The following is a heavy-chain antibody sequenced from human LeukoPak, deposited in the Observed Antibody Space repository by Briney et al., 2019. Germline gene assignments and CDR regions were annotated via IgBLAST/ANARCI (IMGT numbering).Heavy chain of an antibody. Sequence: GGSLRLSCAASGFSVNNNYVDWVRQAPGKGLEWVSSMDNFVIKYYAASVQGRFTISRDSASDMVFLQMNSLRVEDTAVYYCAGGKYYGLGTRPGYLGYWGLGPLVTVSS. D-gene: IGHD3-10*01. CDR3: AGGKYYGLGTRPGYLGY. V-gene: IGHV3-53*01. J-gene: IGHJ4*02. CDR2: MDNFVIK. CDR1: GFSVNNNY.